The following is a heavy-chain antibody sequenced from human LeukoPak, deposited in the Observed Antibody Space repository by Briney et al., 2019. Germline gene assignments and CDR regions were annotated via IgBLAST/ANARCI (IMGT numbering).Heavy chain of an antibody. CDR3: ARGNRPRITRGGGFAY. CDR2: IYYSGST. J-gene: IGHJ4*02. D-gene: IGHD3-10*01. V-gene: IGHV4-39*01. Sequence: SETLSLTCTVSGGSISSSSYYWGWIRQPPGKGLEWIGSIYYSGSTYYNPSLKSRVTISVDTSKTQFSLKLSSVTVADTAVYYCARGNRPRITRGGGFAYWGQGTLVTVSS. CDR1: GGSISSSSYY.